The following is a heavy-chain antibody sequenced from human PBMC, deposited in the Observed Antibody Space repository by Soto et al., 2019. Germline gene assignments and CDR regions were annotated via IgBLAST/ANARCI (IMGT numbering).Heavy chain of an antibody. J-gene: IGHJ3*01. Sequence: QLVQSGAEVKKPGASMKVSCKASGYSFDSFGISWMRQAPGQGLEWMGRVNAHNHITKYAQKFQGRVTITRDTSTSTDYMEVRSLRSDDTAVYYCARDSRVGANSDACDVWGQGTMVTVSS. CDR1: GYSFDSFG. V-gene: IGHV1-18*01. CDR3: ARDSRVGANSDACDV. CDR2: VNAHNHIT. D-gene: IGHD1-26*01.